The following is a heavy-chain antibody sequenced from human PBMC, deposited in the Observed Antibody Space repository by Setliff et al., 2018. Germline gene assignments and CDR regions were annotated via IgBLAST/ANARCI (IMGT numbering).Heavy chain of an antibody. Sequence: KTSETLSLTCTVSGGPISSSNYYWSWIRQPPGKGLEWLGYIHTSGSTNYNPSLKSRVTISVASSINQFSLKLNSVTAADTAVYYCARHKSNGSGSYPSLYMDVWGKGIMVTVSS. D-gene: IGHD3-10*01. CDR3: ARHKSNGSGSYPSLYMDV. V-gene: IGHV4-61*05. J-gene: IGHJ6*03. CDR2: IHTSGST. CDR1: GGPISSSNYY.